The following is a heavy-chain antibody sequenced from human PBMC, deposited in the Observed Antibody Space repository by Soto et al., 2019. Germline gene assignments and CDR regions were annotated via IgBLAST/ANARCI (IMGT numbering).Heavy chain of an antibody. V-gene: IGHV5-51*01. D-gene: IGHD5-18*01. J-gene: IGHJ4*02. Sequence: PGESLKISCKASGYSFTSYWIGWVRQISGKGLEWMGITYPEDSQTLYSPPFQGQVTISVDKSISTVYLQWSSLKASDTAMYYCAKGRGYSYGYVDYWGQGTLVTVS. CDR2: TYPEDSQT. CDR1: GYSFTSYW. CDR3: AKGRGYSYGYVDY.